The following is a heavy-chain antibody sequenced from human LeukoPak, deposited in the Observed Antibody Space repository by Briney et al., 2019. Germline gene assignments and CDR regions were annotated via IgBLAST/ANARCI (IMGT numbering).Heavy chain of an antibody. Sequence: GGSLRLSCAASGFTFSSYGMSWVRQAPGKGLDGVSTIRGSAYNTYYADSVKGRFTISRDNSAKTLYLQMNSLRAEDTALYYCAKHSGSYFIYYVDSWGQGTLVTVSS. D-gene: IGHD1-26*01. CDR1: GFTFSSYG. CDR3: AKHSGSYFIYYVDS. J-gene: IGHJ4*02. CDR2: IRGSAYNT. V-gene: IGHV3-23*01.